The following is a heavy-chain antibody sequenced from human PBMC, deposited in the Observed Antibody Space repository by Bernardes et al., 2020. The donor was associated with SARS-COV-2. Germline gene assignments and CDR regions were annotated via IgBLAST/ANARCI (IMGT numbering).Heavy chain of an antibody. V-gene: IGHV3-48*01. CDR2: ISSSSSTI. CDR1: GFTFSSSS. J-gene: IGHJ4*02. Sequence: GGSLRLSCAASGFTFSSSSMNWVRQAPGKGLEWVSYISSSSSTIYYADSVKGRFTISRDNAKNSLSLQMNSLRAEDTAVYYCARESYYYDTSGYHYRLDYWGQGTLVTVSS. CDR3: ARESYYYDTSGYHYRLDY. D-gene: IGHD3-22*01.